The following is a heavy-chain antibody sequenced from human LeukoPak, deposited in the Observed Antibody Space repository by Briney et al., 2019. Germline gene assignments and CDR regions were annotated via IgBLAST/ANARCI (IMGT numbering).Heavy chain of an antibody. J-gene: IGHJ4*02. Sequence: GGALRLSCTASGFTFSSYAMRWVRQAPGKALEWVSAISGSGGSTYYADSVKGRFTISRDNYKITLYLQMNSLRAEDTAVYYCAKAQTTVVTQFFDYWGQGSLVTVSS. CDR2: ISGSGGST. CDR3: AKAQTTVVTQFFDY. D-gene: IGHD4-23*01. V-gene: IGHV3-23*01. CDR1: GFTFSSYA.